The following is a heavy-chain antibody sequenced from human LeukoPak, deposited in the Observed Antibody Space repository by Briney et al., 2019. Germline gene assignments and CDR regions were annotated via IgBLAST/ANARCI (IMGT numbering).Heavy chain of an antibody. Sequence: GSLRLSCAASGFTFSSYIMNWVRQAPGKGLEWVSSISSSSSYIYYAESVKGRFTISRDNAKNSLYLQMNSLTAEDTAVYYCAREYGRGWYDYWGQGTLVTVSS. J-gene: IGHJ4*02. D-gene: IGHD6-19*01. CDR3: AREYGRGWYDY. V-gene: IGHV3-21*01. CDR1: GFTFSSYI. CDR2: ISSSSSYI.